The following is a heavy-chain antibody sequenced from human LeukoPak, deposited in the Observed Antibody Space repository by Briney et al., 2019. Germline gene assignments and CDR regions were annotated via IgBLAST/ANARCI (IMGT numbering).Heavy chain of an antibody. CDR1: GGSISSSSYY. D-gene: IGHD2-15*01. V-gene: IGHV4-39*07. CDR2: IYYSGST. CDR3: ARDVGSEKRKGFDY. J-gene: IGHJ4*02. Sequence: SEALSLTCTVSGGSISSSSYYWGWIRQPPGKGLEWIGSIYYSGSTYYNPSLKSRVTMSVDTSKNQFSLKLSSVTAADTAVYYCARDVGSEKRKGFDYWGQGTLVTVSS.